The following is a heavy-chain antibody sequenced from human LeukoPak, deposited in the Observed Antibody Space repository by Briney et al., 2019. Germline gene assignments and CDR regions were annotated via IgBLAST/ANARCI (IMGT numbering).Heavy chain of an antibody. Sequence: PGRSLRLSCAASGFTFDDYAMHWVRQAPGKGLEWVSGISWNSGSIGYADSVKGRFTISRDNAKNSLYLQMNSQRAEDTALYYCAKAFSGSWYYYDSSGYYFDYWGQGTLVTVSS. CDR2: ISWNSGSI. CDR3: AKAFSGSWYYYDSSGYYFDY. J-gene: IGHJ4*02. D-gene: IGHD3-22*01. V-gene: IGHV3-9*01. CDR1: GFTFDDYA.